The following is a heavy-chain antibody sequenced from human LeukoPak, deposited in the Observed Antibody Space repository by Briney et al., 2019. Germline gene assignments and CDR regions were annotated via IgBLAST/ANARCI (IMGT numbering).Heavy chain of an antibody. D-gene: IGHD2-15*01. CDR1: GGSISSSNW. J-gene: IGHJ3*02. CDR2: IYHSGST. V-gene: IGHV4-4*02. CDR3: ARLPGYCSGGSCLLRAFDI. Sequence: SETLSLTCAVSGGSISSSNWWSWVRQPPGKGLEWIGEIYHSGSTNYNPSLKSRVTISVDKSKNQFSLKLSSVTAADTAVYYCARLPGYCSGGSCLLRAFDIWGQGTMVTVSS.